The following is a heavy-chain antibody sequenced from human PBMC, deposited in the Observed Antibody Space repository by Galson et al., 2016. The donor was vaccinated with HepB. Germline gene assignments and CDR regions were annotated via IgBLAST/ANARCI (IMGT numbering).Heavy chain of an antibody. CDR2: ISSSGST. CDR3: SCEWSSYVCCRD. CDR1: GFTFNTYG. V-gene: IGHV3-23*01. Sequence: SLRLSCAASGFTFNTYGICLRRPPAEQREGGSGISSSGSTCYADAVKGRFTIPRDNYKDTLYLKMNNLTVDDTAVYSCSCEWSSYVCCRDWGQGTLVTVSS. D-gene: IGHD2-8*01. J-gene: IGHJ4*02.